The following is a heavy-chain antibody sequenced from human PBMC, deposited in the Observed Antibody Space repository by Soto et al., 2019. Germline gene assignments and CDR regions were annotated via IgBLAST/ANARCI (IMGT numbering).Heavy chain of an antibody. V-gene: IGHV4-39*07. CDR2: IYYSGST. CDR1: GGSISSSSYY. CDR3: AKSDLPWFGGNNWFDP. Sequence: SETLSLTCTVSGGSISSSSYYWGWIRQPPGKGLEWIGSIYYSGSTYYNPSLKSRVTISVDTSKNQFSLKLSSVTAEDTAVYYCAKSDLPWFGGNNWFDPWGQGTLVTVSS. J-gene: IGHJ5*02. D-gene: IGHD3-10*01.